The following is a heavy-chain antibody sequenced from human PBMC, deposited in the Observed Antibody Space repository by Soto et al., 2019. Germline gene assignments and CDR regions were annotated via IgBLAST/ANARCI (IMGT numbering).Heavy chain of an antibody. CDR2: IIPIFGTA. V-gene: IGHV1-69*01. CDR1: GGTFSSYA. D-gene: IGHD3-16*01. Sequence: QVQLVQSGAEVKKPGSSVKVSCKASGGTFSSYAISWVRQAPGQGLEWMGGIIPIFGTANYAQKFQGRVTITADESTSTAYMELSSLRSEDTAVYYCARATTRNGGDYYYGMDVWGQGTTATVSS. CDR3: ARATTRNGGDYYYGMDV. J-gene: IGHJ6*02.